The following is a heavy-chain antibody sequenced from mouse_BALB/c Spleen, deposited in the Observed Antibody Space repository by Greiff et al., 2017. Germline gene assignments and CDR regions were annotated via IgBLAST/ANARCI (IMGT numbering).Heavy chain of an antibody. D-gene: IGHD2-4*01. V-gene: IGHV1-55*01. CDR2: IYPGRGIT. CDR1: GYTFTSYW. Sequence: QVQLQQPGAELVKPGASVKMSCKASGYTFTSYWINWVQQRPGQGLEWIGAIYPGRGITNYNEKFKSKATLTLDTSSSTAYMQLSSLTSEDSAVYYCSRCDYDGYYAMDYWGQGTSVTVSS. CDR3: SRCDYDGYYAMDY. J-gene: IGHJ4*01.